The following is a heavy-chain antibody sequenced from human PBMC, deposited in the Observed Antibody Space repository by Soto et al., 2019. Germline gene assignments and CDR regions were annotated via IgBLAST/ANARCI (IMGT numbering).Heavy chain of an antibody. Sequence: ASVKVSWKASGGTFSSYAISWVRQAPGQGLEWMGGIIPIFGTANYAQKFQGRVTITADESTSTAYMELSSLRSEDTAVYYCARDRSGWYDYWGQGTLVTVSS. J-gene: IGHJ4*02. CDR1: GGTFSSYA. D-gene: IGHD6-19*01. CDR2: IIPIFGTA. V-gene: IGHV1-69*13. CDR3: ARDRSGWYDY.